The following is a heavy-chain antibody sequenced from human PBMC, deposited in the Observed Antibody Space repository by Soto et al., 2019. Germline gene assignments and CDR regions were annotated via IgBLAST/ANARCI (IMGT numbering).Heavy chain of an antibody. V-gene: IGHV3-23*01. CDR2: ISSSATNT. D-gene: IGHD4-17*01. J-gene: IGHJ4*02. CDR3: VGSPRGPGEGHYFGF. Sequence: EVQLLESGGGLVQPGGSLRLSCAASGFTFSNYAMSWVRQAPGKGLEWVSTISSSATNTYYADSVKGRFTISRDNSKNTLYLQMNNLRVEDTAVYYCVGSPRGPGEGHYFGFWGQGTLVTVSS. CDR1: GFTFSNYA.